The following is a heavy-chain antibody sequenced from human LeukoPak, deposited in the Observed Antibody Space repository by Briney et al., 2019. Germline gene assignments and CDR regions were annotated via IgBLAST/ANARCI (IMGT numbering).Heavy chain of an antibody. J-gene: IGHJ5*02. CDR2: INQDESER. CDR1: GFIFSRYW. CDR3: ARDPPSIHYDFWSGYLEVGRFDP. V-gene: IGHV3-7*01. Sequence: GGSLRLSCATSGFIFSRYWMSWVRQAPGKGLEWVANINQDESERNYVDSVKGRFTISRDNAKNSLYLQMNSLRAEDTAVYYCARDPPSIHYDFWSGYLEVGRFDPWGQGTLVTVSS. D-gene: IGHD3-3*01.